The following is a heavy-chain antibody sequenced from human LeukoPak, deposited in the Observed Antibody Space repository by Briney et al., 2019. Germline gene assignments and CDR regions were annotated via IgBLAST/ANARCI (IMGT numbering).Heavy chain of an antibody. CDR1: GFTFSSYG. V-gene: IGHV3-23*01. D-gene: IGHD5-18*01. J-gene: IGHJ4*02. CDR2: ISGSGGST. Sequence: GGSLRLSCAASGFTFSSYGMSWVRQAPGKGLEWVSAISGSGGSTYYVDSVKGRFTISRDNSKNTLYLQMNSLRAEDTAVYYCARDARRGYSYGLSLKYWGQGTLVTVSS. CDR3: ARDARRGYSYGLSLKY.